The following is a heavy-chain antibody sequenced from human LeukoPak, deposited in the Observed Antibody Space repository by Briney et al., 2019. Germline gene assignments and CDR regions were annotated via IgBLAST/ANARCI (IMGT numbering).Heavy chain of an antibody. J-gene: IGHJ1*01. CDR1: GYTLTSYD. CDR3: AVSSGWYTEYFQH. CDR2: MNPNSGNT. Sequence: GASVKVSCKASGYTLTSYDINWVRQATGQGLEWMGWMNPNSGNTGYAQKFQGRVIMTRNTSISTAYMELSSLRSEDTAVYYCAVSSGWYTEYFQHWGQGTLVTVSS. D-gene: IGHD6-19*01. V-gene: IGHV1-8*01.